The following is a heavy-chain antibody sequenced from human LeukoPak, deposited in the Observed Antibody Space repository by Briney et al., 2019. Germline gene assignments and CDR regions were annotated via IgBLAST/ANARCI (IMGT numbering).Heavy chain of an antibody. J-gene: IGHJ5*02. D-gene: IGHD3-10*01. Sequence: GGSLRLSCAASGFTFSSYWMHWVRQTPGKGLVWVSRIKSDGSTIYADSVKGRFTISRDNAKNTLYLQMNSLRAEDTAIYYCARAVTYFYGSVTYDWFDPWGQEPWSPSPQ. CDR2: IKSDGST. CDR3: ARAVTYFYGSVTYDWFDP. CDR1: GFTFSSYW. V-gene: IGHV3-74*01.